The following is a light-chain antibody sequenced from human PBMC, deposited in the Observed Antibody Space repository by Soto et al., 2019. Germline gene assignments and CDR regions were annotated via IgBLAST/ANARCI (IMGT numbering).Light chain of an antibody. J-gene: IGKJ1*01. CDR1: QSMSSW. V-gene: IGKV1-5*03. CDR3: QHYNSYSDA. Sequence: DIQMTQSPSTLSASVGDRVTITCRASQSMSSWLAWYQQKPGKAPNLLIYKASTLDSGVPSRFSGSGSGTEFTLTISSLQPDDFATYYCQHYNSYSDAFGQGTKVDIK. CDR2: KAS.